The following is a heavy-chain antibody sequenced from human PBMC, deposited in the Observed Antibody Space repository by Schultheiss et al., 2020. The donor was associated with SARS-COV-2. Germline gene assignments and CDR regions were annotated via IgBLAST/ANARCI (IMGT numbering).Heavy chain of an antibody. CDR1: GGSISSYY. J-gene: IGHJ3*02. CDR2: IYYSGST. V-gene: IGHV4-59*12. CDR3: ARDNPIVATIEGFAFDI. Sequence: SQTLSLTCTVSGGSISSYYWSWIRQHPGKGLEWIGYIYYSGSTNYNPSLKSRVTISVDTSKNQFSLKLSSVTAADTAVYYCARDNPIVATIEGFAFDIWGQGTMVTVSS. D-gene: IGHD5-12*01.